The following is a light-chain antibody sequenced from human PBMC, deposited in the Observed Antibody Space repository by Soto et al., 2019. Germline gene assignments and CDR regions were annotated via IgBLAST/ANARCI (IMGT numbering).Light chain of an antibody. CDR2: DTS. V-gene: IGKV3-15*01. CDR1: QGIGDT. Sequence: EIIMTQSPATLSVSPGDGATLSCRASQGIGDTLAWYQHKPGQTPRLLIYDTSTRATGVPARFSGSRSGTEFTLNINSLQSEDFAVYYCQRYNIWPLTFGGGTKVENK. CDR3: QRYNIWPLT. J-gene: IGKJ4*01.